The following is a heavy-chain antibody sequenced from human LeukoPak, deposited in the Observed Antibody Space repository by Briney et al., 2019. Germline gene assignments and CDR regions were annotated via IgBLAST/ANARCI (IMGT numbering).Heavy chain of an antibody. CDR3: AKGDAYNPSSFYGVDV. J-gene: IGHJ6*02. CDR1: GGSISSYY. V-gene: IGHV4-59*01. D-gene: IGHD5-24*01. Sequence: PSETLSLTCTVSGGSISSYYWSWIRQPPGKGLEWIGHIFYSGSTNYNPSLKSRVTISVDTSKNQFSLKLTSVTAADTAVYYCAKGDAYNPSSFYGVDVWGQGTTVTVS. CDR2: IFYSGST.